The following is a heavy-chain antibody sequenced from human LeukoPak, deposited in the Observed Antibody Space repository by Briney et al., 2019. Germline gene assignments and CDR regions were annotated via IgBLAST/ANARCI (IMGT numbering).Heavy chain of an antibody. Sequence: GASVKVSCKASGYFFPSYGINWVRQAPGQGLEWMGWVSGSNGHANYGKEFQGRVTMTTETSTSAAYMELRSLRSDDTAVYYCARDRVVGAIDGFDIWGQGTMVTVSS. J-gene: IGHJ3*02. CDR1: GYFFPSYG. CDR3: ARDRVVGAIDGFDI. D-gene: IGHD1-26*01. CDR2: VSGSNGHA. V-gene: IGHV1-18*01.